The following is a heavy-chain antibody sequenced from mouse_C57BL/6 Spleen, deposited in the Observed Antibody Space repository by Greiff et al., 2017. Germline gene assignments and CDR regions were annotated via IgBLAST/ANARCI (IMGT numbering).Heavy chain of an antibody. CDR3: ARVLYDYDEGIYAMDY. D-gene: IGHD2-4*01. Sequence: EVQVVESEGGLVQPGSSMKLSCTASGFTFSDYYMAWVRQVPEKGLEWVANINYDGSSTYYLDSLKSRFIISRDNAKNILYLQMSSLKSEDTATYYCARVLYDYDEGIYAMDYWGQGTSVTVSS. CDR2: INYDGSST. J-gene: IGHJ4*01. V-gene: IGHV5-16*01. CDR1: GFTFSDYY.